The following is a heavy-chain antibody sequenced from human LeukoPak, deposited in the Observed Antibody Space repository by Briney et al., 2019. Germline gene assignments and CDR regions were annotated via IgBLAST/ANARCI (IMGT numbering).Heavy chain of an antibody. CDR2: IYHSGTT. V-gene: IGHV4-4*02. Sequence: PSETLSLTCAVSGAFITNSHWWSWARPPPGKGLEWIGEIYHSGTTNYNPSLKSRVTMSVDKSKNQFSLKLNSVTAADTAVYYCATYFYGEYGSYYFDYWGQGTLVTVSS. CDR3: ATYFYGEYGSYYFDY. D-gene: IGHD4-17*01. CDR1: GAFITNSHW. J-gene: IGHJ4*02.